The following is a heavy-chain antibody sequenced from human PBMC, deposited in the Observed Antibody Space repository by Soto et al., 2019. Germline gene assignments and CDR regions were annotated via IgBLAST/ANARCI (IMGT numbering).Heavy chain of an antibody. J-gene: IGHJ4*01. CDR3: VSWVSAHFDY. CDR2: ISSNGANT. CDR1: VFTFDSPYSDA. Sequence: PWGSLVLSWAASVFTFDSPYSDAMSWVRQSPGKGPEWVSTISSNGANTHYAKSVQGRFTISKDASRNTVHLHMNSLRADDTATYFCVSWVSAHFDYWGHGTPVTVS. D-gene: IGHD2-8*01. V-gene: IGHV3-23*01.